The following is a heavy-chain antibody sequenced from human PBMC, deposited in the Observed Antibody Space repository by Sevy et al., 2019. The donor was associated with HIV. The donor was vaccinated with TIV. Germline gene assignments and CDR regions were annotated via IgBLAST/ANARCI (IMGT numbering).Heavy chain of an antibody. CDR3: ARANNTWNYDY. CDR1: GYTFTGYY. Sequence: ASVKVSCKASGYTFTGYYMHWVRQAPGQGLEWMGWINPNSRGTNYPQKFQGRVTMTRDTSISTAYMELSRLRSDDTAVYYCARANNTWNYDYWGQGTLVTVSS. J-gene: IGHJ4*02. V-gene: IGHV1-2*02. D-gene: IGHD1-7*01. CDR2: INPNSRGT.